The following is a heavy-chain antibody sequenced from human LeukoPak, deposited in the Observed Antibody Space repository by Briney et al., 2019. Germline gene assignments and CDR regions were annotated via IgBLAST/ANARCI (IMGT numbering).Heavy chain of an antibody. D-gene: IGHD3-3*01. Sequence: RASETLSLTCTVSGGSISSYYWSWNRQPPGKGLEWIGYIYYSGSTNYNPSLKSRVTISVDTSKNQFSLKLSSVTAADTAVYYCASLCDYDFWSGCLDAFDIWGQGTMVTVSS. J-gene: IGHJ3*02. CDR3: ASLCDYDFWSGCLDAFDI. CDR1: GGSISSYY. V-gene: IGHV4-59*08. CDR2: IYYSGST.